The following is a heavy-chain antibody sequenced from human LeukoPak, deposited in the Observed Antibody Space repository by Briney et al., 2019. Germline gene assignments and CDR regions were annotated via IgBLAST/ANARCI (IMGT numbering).Heavy chain of an antibody. CDR2: ILPGNSEV. CDR3: ARHTGRPQAGWFDP. Sequence: GESLKISCKDSGYTFGTYWVGWVRQMPGKGLEYMGIILPGNSEVRYGPAFQGQVTMSADRSISTAYLQWSSLKASDTAMYYCARHTGRPQAGWFDPWGQGTLVTVSS. D-gene: IGHD3-10*01. J-gene: IGHJ5*02. CDR1: GYTFGTYW. V-gene: IGHV5-51*01.